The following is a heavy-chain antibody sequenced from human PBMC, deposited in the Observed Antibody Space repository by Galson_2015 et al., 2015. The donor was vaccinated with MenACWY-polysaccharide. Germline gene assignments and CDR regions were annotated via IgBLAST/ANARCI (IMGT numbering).Heavy chain of an antibody. V-gene: IGHV3-23*01. Sequence: SLRLSCAASGFTFNENAMGWVRQAPGKGLEWVSGTSGGGDYPFYADSVKGRFTISRDNSKNTLYLQMNSLRAEDTAIYFCAKFWGVSSGQPTGISVFDRWGRGTLVTVSS. D-gene: IGHD2-21*02. CDR2: TSGGGDYP. J-gene: IGHJ4*02. CDR3: AKFWGVSSGQPTGISVFDR. CDR1: GFTFNENA.